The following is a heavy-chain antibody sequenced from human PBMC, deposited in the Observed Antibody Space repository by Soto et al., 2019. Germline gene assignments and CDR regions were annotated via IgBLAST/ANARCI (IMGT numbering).Heavy chain of an antibody. D-gene: IGHD6-19*01. J-gene: IGHJ4*02. CDR2: IYYSGST. V-gene: IGHV4-59*01. CDR1: GGSISSYY. Sequence: QVQLQESGPGLVKPSETLSLTCTVSGGSISSYYWSWIRQPPGKGLEWIGYIYYSGSTNYNPSLRSRVTISVDMSKNQFSLKLSSVTAADTAVYYCASHYRRRGWEWATEPLVDYWGQGTLVTVSS. CDR3: ASHYRRRGWEWATEPLVDY.